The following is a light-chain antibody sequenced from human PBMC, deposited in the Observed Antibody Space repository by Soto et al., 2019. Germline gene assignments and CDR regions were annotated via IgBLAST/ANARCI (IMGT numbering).Light chain of an antibody. CDR3: QQYSSYPSLT. CDR2: KAS. J-gene: IGKJ4*01. CDR1: QTINNL. Sequence: DIQMTQSPSTLSASVGDRVSITCRASQTINNLMAWYQQKPGQAPKLLIYKASNLETGVLSRFSGSGSGTEFTLTISSLQPDDFATYYCQQYSSYPSLTFGGGTKVEIK. V-gene: IGKV1-5*03.